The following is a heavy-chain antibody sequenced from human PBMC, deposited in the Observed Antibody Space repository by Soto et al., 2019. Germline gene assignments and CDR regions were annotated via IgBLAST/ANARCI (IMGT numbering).Heavy chain of an antibody. CDR1: TFNFTSYS. Sequence: EVQLVESGGGLVKPGGSLRLTCAGSTFNFTSYSLNWVRQAPGKGLEWVLSISATSTYIFYADSVKGRFTISRDNAQNSVSLQMNSLRAEDTALYYCARVNSATGSMHFDHWGQGTLVTVSS. D-gene: IGHD3-9*01. CDR3: ARVNSATGSMHFDH. J-gene: IGHJ4*02. CDR2: ISATSTYI. V-gene: IGHV3-21*01.